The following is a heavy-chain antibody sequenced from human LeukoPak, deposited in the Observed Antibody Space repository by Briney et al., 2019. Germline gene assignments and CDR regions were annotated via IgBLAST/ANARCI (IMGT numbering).Heavy chain of an antibody. CDR1: GYTFTGYY. V-gene: IGHV1-2*02. J-gene: IGHJ4*02. CDR2: INPNSGGT. D-gene: IGHD3-22*01. CDR3: ARVYISSGYKPPDY. Sequence: VASVKVSCKASGYTFTGYYMHWVRQAPGQGREWMGWINPNSGGTNYAQKFQGRVTMTRDTSISTAYMELSRLRSDDTAVYYCARVYISSGYKPPDYWGQGTLVTVSS.